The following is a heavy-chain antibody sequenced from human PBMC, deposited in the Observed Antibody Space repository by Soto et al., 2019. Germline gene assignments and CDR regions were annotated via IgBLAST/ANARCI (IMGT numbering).Heavy chain of an antibody. CDR3: ARPYYGSGSYSGYYYYGMDV. Sequence: SETLSLTCTVSGGSISSSSYYWGWIRQPPGKGLEWIGSIYYSGSTYYNPSLKSRVTISVDTSKNQFSLKLSSVTAADTAVYYCARPYYGSGSYSGYYYYGMDVWGQGTTVTVSS. D-gene: IGHD3-10*01. V-gene: IGHV4-39*01. CDR1: GGSISSSSYY. J-gene: IGHJ6*02. CDR2: IYYSGST.